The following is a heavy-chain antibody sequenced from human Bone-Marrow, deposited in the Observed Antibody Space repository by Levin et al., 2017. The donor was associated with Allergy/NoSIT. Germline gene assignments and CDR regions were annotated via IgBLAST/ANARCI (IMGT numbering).Heavy chain of an antibody. CDR1: GSSITNSFW. Sequence: SETLSLTCAVSGSSITNSFWWGWIRQPPGKGLEWIGYIYHSGATQYNPSLESRATLSVDSSKHQISLSLSSLTGLDTAVYYCARMASSHYVDNWGQGTLVTVS. CDR2: IYHSGAT. D-gene: IGHD1-26*01. J-gene: IGHJ4*02. CDR3: ARMASSHYVDN. V-gene: IGHV4-28*06.